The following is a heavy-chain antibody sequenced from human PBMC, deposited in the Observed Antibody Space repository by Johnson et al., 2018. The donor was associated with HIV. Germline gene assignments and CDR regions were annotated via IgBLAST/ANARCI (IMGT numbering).Heavy chain of an antibody. CDR3: ARAQGVLVWFRELLFDAFDI. Sequence: QLVESGGGSVQPGRSLRLSCAASGFTFDEYAMHWVLQAPGKGLEWVSGISWNSGSIGYADSVKGRFTISRDNAKNSLYLQMNSLRAEDTAVYYCARAQGVLVWFRELLFDAFDIWGQGTMVTVSS. V-gene: IGHV3-9*01. CDR2: ISWNSGSI. D-gene: IGHD3-10*01. CDR1: GFTFDEYA. J-gene: IGHJ3*02.